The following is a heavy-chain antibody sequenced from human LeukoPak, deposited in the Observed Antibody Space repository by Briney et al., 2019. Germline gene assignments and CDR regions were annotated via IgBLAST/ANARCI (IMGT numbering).Heavy chain of an antibody. CDR3: ARDQGRGVIDY. CDR1: GYTFTSYY. CDR2: IIPILGIA. J-gene: IGHJ4*02. D-gene: IGHD3-10*01. Sequence: ASVKVSCKASGYTFTSYYMHWVRQAPGQGLEWMGRIIPILGIANYAQKFQGRVTITADKSTSTAYMELSSLRSEDTAVYYCARDQGRGVIDYWGQGTLVTVSS. V-gene: IGHV1-69*04.